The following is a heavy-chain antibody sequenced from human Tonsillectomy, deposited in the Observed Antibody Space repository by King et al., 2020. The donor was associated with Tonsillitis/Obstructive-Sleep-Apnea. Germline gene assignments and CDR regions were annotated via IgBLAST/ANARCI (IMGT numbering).Heavy chain of an antibody. CDR3: AIDGDYYFDY. CDR1: GYSFTSYW. Sequence: QLVQSGAEVKKPGESLRISCKVSGYSFTSYWITWVRQMPGKGLEWMGKIDPSDSYTNYSPSFQGHVSISTDKSISTAYLQWSSLKASDTAMNYCAIDGDYYFDYWGQGALVTVSS. D-gene: IGHD3-10*01. CDR2: IDPSDSYT. V-gene: IGHV5-10-1*03. J-gene: IGHJ4*02.